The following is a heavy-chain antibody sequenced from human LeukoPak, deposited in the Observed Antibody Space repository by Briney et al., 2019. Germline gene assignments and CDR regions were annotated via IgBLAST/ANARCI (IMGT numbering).Heavy chain of an antibody. D-gene: IGHD6-13*01. Sequence: GGSLRLSCAASGFTFTKYWMTWVRQAPGKGLEWVGNIKQDGSDKNYMDSVRGRFTISRDNTKNSVYLQMSSLRAEDTAVYYCARDWQQLIRHYYYYYMDVWGKGTTVTVSS. CDR1: GFTFTKYW. J-gene: IGHJ6*03. CDR2: IKQDGSDK. V-gene: IGHV3-7*01. CDR3: ARDWQQLIRHYYYYYMDV.